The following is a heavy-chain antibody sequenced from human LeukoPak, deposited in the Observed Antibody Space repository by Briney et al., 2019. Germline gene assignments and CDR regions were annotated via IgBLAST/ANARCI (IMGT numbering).Heavy chain of an antibody. Sequence: SETLSLTCAVYGGSFSGYYWSWIRQPPGKGLEWIGEINHSGSTNYNPSLKSRVTISVDASKNQFSLKLSSVTAADTAVYYCARYPGAFDIWGQGTMVTVSS. CDR2: INHSGST. CDR3: ARYPGAFDI. CDR1: GGSFSGYY. J-gene: IGHJ3*02. V-gene: IGHV4-34*01.